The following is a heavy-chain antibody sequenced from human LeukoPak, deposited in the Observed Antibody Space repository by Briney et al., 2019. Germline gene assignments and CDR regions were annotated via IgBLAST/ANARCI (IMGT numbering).Heavy chain of an antibody. J-gene: IGHJ6*02. CDR3: ARIRGVRYYYYGMDV. V-gene: IGHV3-33*03. CDR1: GFTFSSYG. D-gene: IGHD3-10*01. CDR2: IWYDGSNK. Sequence: PGRSLRLSCAASGFTFSSYGMHWVRQAPGKGLEWVAVIWYDGSNKFYADSVKGRVTISRDNYKNTLYLHMNSLRAEDTAVYYCARIRGVRYYYYGMDVWGQGTTVTVSS.